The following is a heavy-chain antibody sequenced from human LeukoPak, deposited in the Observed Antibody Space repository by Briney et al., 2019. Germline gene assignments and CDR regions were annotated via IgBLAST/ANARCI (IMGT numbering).Heavy chain of an antibody. CDR2: ISSSSSTI. CDR1: GFTFSSYS. D-gene: IGHD3-3*01. J-gene: IGHJ6*03. CDR3: ARNDFWSGYYMDV. V-gene: IGHV3-48*01. Sequence: GGSLRLSCAASGFTFSSYSMNWVRQAPGKGLEWVSYISSSSSTIYYADSVKGRFTISRDNAKNSLYLQMNSLRAGDTAVYYCARNDFWSGYYMDVWGKGTTVTVSS.